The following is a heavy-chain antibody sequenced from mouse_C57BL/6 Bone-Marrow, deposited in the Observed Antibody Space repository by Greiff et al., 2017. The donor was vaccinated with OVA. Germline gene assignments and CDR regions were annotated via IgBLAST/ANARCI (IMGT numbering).Heavy chain of an antibody. CDR3: ERTDYGRNYGIDY. D-gene: IGHD1-1*01. CDR1: GFNIKNTY. V-gene: IGHV14-3*01. CDR2: IDPANGNT. J-gene: IGHJ2*01. Sequence: EVQLQESVAELVRPGASVKLSCTASGFNIKNTYMHWVKQRPEQGLEWIGRIDPANGNTKSAPQFQGKATLTADTSSNTAYLKISRLTYEDKTSDDGERTDYGRNYGIDYWGKGTTLTVSA.